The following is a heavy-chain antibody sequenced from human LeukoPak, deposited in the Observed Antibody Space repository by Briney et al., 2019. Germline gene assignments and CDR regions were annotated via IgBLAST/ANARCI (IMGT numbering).Heavy chain of an antibody. CDR1: GYTFTGYY. V-gene: IGHV1-2*02. CDR2: INPNSGGT. Sequence: GASVKVSCKASGYTFTGYYMHWVRQAPGQGLEWMGWINPNSGGTNYAQKFQGRVTMTRDTSISTAYMELSRLRSDDTAMYYCARHWDVLRYFDWLFTLDYWGQGTLVTVSS. J-gene: IGHJ4*02. CDR3: ARHWDVLRYFDWLFTLDY. D-gene: IGHD3-9*01.